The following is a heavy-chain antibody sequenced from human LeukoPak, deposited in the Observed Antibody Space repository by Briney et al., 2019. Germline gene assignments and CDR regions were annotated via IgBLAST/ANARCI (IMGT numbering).Heavy chain of an antibody. CDR2: FSWNGAGI. CDR3: AKGWNNSSWYAGYYDF. Sequence: GRSLRLSCAASGFTFHDYAMHWVRQAPGKGLEWVSGFSWNGAGIGYADSVKGRFTVSRDNAKNSLYLHMNSLRAEDTALYYCAKGWNNSSWYAGYYDFWGQGTLVTVSS. CDR1: GFTFHDYA. J-gene: IGHJ4*02. D-gene: IGHD6-13*01. V-gene: IGHV3-9*01.